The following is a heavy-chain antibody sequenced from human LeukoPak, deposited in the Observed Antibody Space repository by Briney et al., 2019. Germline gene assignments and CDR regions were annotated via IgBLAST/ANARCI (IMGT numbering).Heavy chain of an antibody. CDR2: IYYSGST. J-gene: IGHJ4*02. CDR3: ARDAGQYYYETDY. V-gene: IGHV4-59*01. CDR1: GGSISSYY. D-gene: IGHD3-22*01. Sequence: SETLSLTCTVSGGSISSYYWSWIRQPPGKGLDWIGYIYYSGSTNYNPSLKSRVTISVDTSKNQFSLKLSSVTAADTAVYYCARDAGQYYYETDYWGQGTLVTVSS.